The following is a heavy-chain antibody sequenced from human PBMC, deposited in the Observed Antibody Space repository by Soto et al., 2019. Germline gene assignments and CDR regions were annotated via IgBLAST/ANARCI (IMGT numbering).Heavy chain of an antibody. CDR3: ARVDDILTGYPGNFSYYYGMDV. CDR1: GYTFTGYY. CDR2: INPNSGGT. Sequence: ASVKVSCKASGYTFTGYYMHWVRQAPGQGLEWMGWINPNSGGTNYAQKFQGRVTMTRDTSISTAYMELSRLRSDDTAVYYCARVDDILTGYPGNFSYYYGMDVWGQGTTVTVSS. D-gene: IGHD3-9*01. V-gene: IGHV1-2*02. J-gene: IGHJ6*02.